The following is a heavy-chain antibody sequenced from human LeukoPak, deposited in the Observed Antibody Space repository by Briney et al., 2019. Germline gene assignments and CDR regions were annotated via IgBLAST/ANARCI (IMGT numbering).Heavy chain of an antibody. CDR2: INHSGST. Sequence: SETLSLTCAVYGGSFSGYYWSWIRQPPGKGLEWIGEINHSGSTNYNPSLKSRVTISVDTSKNQFSLKLGSVTAADTAVYYCARLNDYGDSNWFDPWGQGTLVTVSS. D-gene: IGHD4-17*01. CDR1: GGSFSGYY. CDR3: ARLNDYGDSNWFDP. V-gene: IGHV4-34*01. J-gene: IGHJ5*02.